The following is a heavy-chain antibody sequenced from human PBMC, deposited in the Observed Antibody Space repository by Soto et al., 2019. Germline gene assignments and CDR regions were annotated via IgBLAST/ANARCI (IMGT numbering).Heavy chain of an antibody. D-gene: IGHD6-19*01. CDR2: IWYDGSNK. J-gene: IGHJ6*02. Sequence: QVQLVESGGGVVQPGRSLRLSCAASGFTFSSYGMHWVRQAPGKGLEWVAVIWYDGSNKYYADSVKGRFTISRDNSKNTLYLQMSSLRAEDTAVYYCARSSGPMVYYGMDVWGQGTTVTVSS. CDR3: ARSSGPMVYYGMDV. CDR1: GFTFSSYG. V-gene: IGHV3-33*01.